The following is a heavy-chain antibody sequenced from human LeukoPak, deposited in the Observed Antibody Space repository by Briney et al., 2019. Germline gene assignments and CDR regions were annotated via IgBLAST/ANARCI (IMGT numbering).Heavy chain of an antibody. CDR1: GGSFSGYY. Sequence: SETLSLTCAVYGGSFSGYYWSWIRQPPGKGLEWIGEINHSGSTNYNPSLKSRVTISVDTSKNQFSLKLSSVTAADTAVYYCARLGVDYWGQGTLVAVSS. CDR3: ARLGVDY. J-gene: IGHJ4*02. CDR2: INHSGST. V-gene: IGHV4-34*01.